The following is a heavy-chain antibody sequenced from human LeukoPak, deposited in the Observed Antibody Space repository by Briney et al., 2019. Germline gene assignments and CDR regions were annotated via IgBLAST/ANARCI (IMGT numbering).Heavy chain of an antibody. CDR3: ARDPLGYCSGGSCYGYYYYGMDV. D-gene: IGHD2-15*01. CDR1: GYTFTGPY. J-gene: IGHJ6*02. CDR2: INPNSGGT. Sequence: EASVKVSCKASGYTFTGPYIHWVRQAPGQGLEWVGWINPNSGGTNYAQKFQGRVTMTRDTSISTAYMELSRLRSDDTAVYYCARDPLGYCSGGSCYGYYYYGMDVWGQGTTVTVSS. V-gene: IGHV1-2*02.